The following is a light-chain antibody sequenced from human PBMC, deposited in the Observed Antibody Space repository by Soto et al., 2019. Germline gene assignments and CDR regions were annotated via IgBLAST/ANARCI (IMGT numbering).Light chain of an antibody. J-gene: IGKJ2*01. V-gene: IGKV3-20*01. Sequence: EIVLTQSPGTLSLSPGERATLSCRASQSVSSSYLAWYQQKPGQAPRLLIYGASSRATGIPDRFSGSGSGTDFTLTISRLEPEYFAVYYCQQYGSSTPHTFGQGTKLEIK. CDR2: GAS. CDR3: QQYGSSTPHT. CDR1: QSVSSSY.